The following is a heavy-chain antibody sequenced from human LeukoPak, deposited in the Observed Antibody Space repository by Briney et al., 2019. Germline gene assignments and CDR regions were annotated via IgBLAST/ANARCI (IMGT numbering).Heavy chain of an antibody. CDR2: ISSSSNTI. D-gene: IGHD3-3*01. CDR1: GFTFSSYN. J-gene: IGHJ3*02. Sequence: GGSLRLSCAASGFTFSSYNMNWVRQAPGKGLEWVSYISSSSNTIYYADSVKGRFTISRDNAKNSLYLQMNSLRAEDTAVYYCAKDARFLGFFDIWGQGTMVTVSS. V-gene: IGHV3-48*01. CDR3: AKDARFLGFFDI.